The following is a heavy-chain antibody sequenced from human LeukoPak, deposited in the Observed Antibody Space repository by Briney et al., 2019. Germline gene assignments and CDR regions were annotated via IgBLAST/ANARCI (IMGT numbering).Heavy chain of an antibody. V-gene: IGHV1-18*01. CDR2: ISAYNGNT. D-gene: IGHD2-21*01. J-gene: IGHJ3*02. CDR3: ARGTSRVLLVHAFDI. CDR1: GYTFTSYG. Sequence: ASVKVSCKASGYTFTSYGISWVRQAPGQGLEWMGWISAYNGNTNYAQKLQGRVTMTTDTSTSTAYMELSRLRSDDTAVYYCARGTSRVLLVHAFDIWGQGTMVTVSS.